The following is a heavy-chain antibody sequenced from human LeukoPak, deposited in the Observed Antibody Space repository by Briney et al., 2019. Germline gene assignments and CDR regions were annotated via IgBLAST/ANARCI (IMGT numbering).Heavy chain of an antibody. J-gene: IGHJ3*02. CDR1: GFTFDDYA. CDR3: AKSLLSADTAMVYFDI. CDR2: ISWNSGSI. Sequence: GGSLRLSCAAPGFTFDDYAMHWVRQAPGKGLEWVSGISWNSGSIGYADSVKGRFTISRDNAKNSLYLQMNSLRAEDTALYYCAKSLLSADTAMVYFDIWGQGTMVTVSS. V-gene: IGHV3-9*01. D-gene: IGHD5-18*01.